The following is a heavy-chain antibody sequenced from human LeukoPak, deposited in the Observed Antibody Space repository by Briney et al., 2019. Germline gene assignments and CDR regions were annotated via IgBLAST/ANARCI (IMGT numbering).Heavy chain of an antibody. Sequence: PSGTLSLTCAVSGGSISSNNWWNWVRQPPGKGLEWIGSIYYSGSTYYNPSLKSRVTISVDTSKNQVSLKLSSVIAADTAVYYCAREGSGYVSWFDPWGQGTLVTVSS. CDR2: IYYSGST. CDR1: GGSISSNNW. CDR3: AREGSGYVSWFDP. V-gene: IGHV4-4*02. J-gene: IGHJ5*02. D-gene: IGHD5-12*01.